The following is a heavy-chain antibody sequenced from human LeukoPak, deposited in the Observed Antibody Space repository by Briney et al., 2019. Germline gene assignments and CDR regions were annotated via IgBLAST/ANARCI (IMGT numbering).Heavy chain of an antibody. CDR1: GFRFTGFW. J-gene: IGHJ4*02. CDR2: INQESTET. CDR3: AREVDRSFGY. D-gene: IGHD2-15*01. Sequence: PGGSLRLSCAASGFRFTGFWMSWVRQAPGKGPEWVANINQESTETYYVDSVRGRFTISRDNAKHSLSLQMNSLRVEDTAVYYCAREVDRSFGYWGQGNLVTVSS. V-gene: IGHV3-7*01.